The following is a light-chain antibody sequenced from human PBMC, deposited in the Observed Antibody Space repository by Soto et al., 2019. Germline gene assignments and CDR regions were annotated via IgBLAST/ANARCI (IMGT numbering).Light chain of an antibody. Sequence: EIVLTQSPGTLSLSPGESATLSCRASQNVGGNYLAWFQHKPGQSPRLLIYDASNRATGVPDRFGGTGSGTDFTLTVSRLEPEDFATYYCQQFNNYPLTFGGGTKVDIK. CDR2: DAS. J-gene: IGKJ4*01. CDR1: QNVGGNY. CDR3: QQFNNYPLT. V-gene: IGKV3-20*01.